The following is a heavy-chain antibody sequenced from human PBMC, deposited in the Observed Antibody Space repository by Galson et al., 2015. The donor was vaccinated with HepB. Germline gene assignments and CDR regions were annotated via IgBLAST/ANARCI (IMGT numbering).Heavy chain of an antibody. V-gene: IGHV3-30-3*01. J-gene: IGHJ4*02. CDR2: ISSAGNNQ. CDR3: ARDAMGRGSGSYSVFDY. D-gene: IGHD1-26*01. Sequence: SLRLSCAASGFTFNTYTMQWVRQAPGKGLEWVAAISSAGNNQFHADSVKGRSTFSRDNSDNMLYLQMSSLRVEDTAVYYCARDAMGRGSGSYSVFDYWGLGTLVTVSS. CDR1: GFTFNTYT.